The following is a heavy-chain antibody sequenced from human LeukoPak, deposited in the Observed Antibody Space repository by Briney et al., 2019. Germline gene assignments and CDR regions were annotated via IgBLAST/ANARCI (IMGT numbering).Heavy chain of an antibody. V-gene: IGHV3-30*18. D-gene: IGHD2-15*01. Sequence: GGSLRLSCAASGFTFSSYGMHWVRQAPGKGLEWVAVISYDGSNKYYADSVKGRFTISRDNSKNTLYLQMNSLRAEDTAVYYCAKAKDIVVVVAATLDYWGQGTLVTVSS. CDR2: ISYDGSNK. CDR1: GFTFSSYG. CDR3: AKAKDIVVVVAATLDY. J-gene: IGHJ4*02.